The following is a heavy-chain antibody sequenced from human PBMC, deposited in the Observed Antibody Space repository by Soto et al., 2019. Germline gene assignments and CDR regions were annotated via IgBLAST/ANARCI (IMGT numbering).Heavy chain of an antibody. V-gene: IGHV1-18*01. D-gene: IGHD6-19*01. CDR1: GYTFTSYG. CDR2: ISAYNGNT. CDR3: ARADRIAVAGSIAY. Sequence: GASVKVSCKASGYTFTSYGISWVRQAPGQGLEWMGWISAYNGNTNYAQKLQGRVTMTTDTSTSTAYMELRSLRSDDTAVYYCARADRIAVAGSIAYWGQGTLVTVSS. J-gene: IGHJ4*02.